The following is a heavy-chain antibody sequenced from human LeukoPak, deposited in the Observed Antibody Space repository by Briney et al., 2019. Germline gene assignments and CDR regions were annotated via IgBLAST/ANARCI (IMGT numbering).Heavy chain of an antibody. CDR1: GGTFISYA. V-gene: IGHV1-69*05. CDR2: IIPIFGTA. D-gene: IGHD5-12*01. Sequence: ASVKVSCKASGGTFISYAISWVRQAPGQGGEWSGMIIPIFGTANYPQKFHGRLTITTDESTSTAYMELSSLRSEDTAVYYCARDREATLGYWGQGTLVTVSS. CDR3: ARDREATLGY. J-gene: IGHJ4*02.